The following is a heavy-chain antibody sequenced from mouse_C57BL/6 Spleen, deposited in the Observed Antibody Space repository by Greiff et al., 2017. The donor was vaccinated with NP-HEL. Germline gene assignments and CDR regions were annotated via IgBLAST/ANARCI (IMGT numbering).Heavy chain of an antibody. J-gene: IGHJ2*01. CDR1: GYTFTDYE. D-gene: IGHD1-1*02. Sequence: QVQLQQSGAELVRPGASVTLSCKASGYTFTDYEMHWVKQTPVHGLEWIGAIYPETGGTAYNQKFKGKAILTADKSSSTAYMELRSLTSEDSAVYNCTRGNSGGDNFDYWGQGTTLTVSS. CDR3: TRGNSGGDNFDY. CDR2: IYPETGGT. V-gene: IGHV1-15*01.